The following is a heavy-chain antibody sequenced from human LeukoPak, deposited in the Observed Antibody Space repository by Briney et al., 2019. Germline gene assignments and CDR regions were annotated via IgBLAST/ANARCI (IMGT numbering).Heavy chain of an antibody. D-gene: IGHD3-16*01. CDR3: ARDLRMGGPWRQFDY. J-gene: IGHJ4*02. V-gene: IGHV4-38-2*02. CDR1: GYSIRSGYY. Sequence: TSETLSLTCTVSGYSIRSGYYWAWIRQPPGKGLEWIGSSYHSGGTDYNPSLKSRVTISVDTSKNQFSLQLNSLTAADTAVYYCARDLRMGGPWRQFDYWVQGTLVTVSS. CDR2: SYHSGGT.